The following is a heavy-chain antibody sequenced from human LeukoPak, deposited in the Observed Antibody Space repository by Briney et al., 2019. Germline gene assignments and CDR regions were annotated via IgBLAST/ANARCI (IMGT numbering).Heavy chain of an antibody. Sequence: SVKVSCKASGGTFSSYAISWVRQAPGQGLEWMGGIIPIFGTANYAQKFQGRVTITADKSTSTAYMELSSLRSEDTAVYYCARPTTRGGSYERRDPEYYFDYWGQGTLVTVSS. J-gene: IGHJ4*02. CDR2: IIPIFGTA. CDR1: GGTFSSYA. D-gene: IGHD1-26*01. V-gene: IGHV1-69*06. CDR3: ARPTTRGGSYERRDPEYYFDY.